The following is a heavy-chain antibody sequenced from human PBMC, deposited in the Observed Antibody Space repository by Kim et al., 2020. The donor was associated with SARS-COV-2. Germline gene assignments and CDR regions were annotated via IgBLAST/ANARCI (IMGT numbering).Heavy chain of an antibody. D-gene: IGHD3-3*01. CDR2: IDPSDSYT. Sequence: GESLKISCKGSGYSFTSYWISWVRQIPGKGLEWRGRIDPSDSYTNYSPSFQGHVTISADKPTSTAYLQWSSLKASDTAMYYCARLAGSDFWSGYRADRTYYFDYWGQGTLVTVSS. J-gene: IGHJ4*02. V-gene: IGHV5-10-1*01. CDR1: GYSFTSYW. CDR3: ARLAGSDFWSGYRADRTYYFDY.